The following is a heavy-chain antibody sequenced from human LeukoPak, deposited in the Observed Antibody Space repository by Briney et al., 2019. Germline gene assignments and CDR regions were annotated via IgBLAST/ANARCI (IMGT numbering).Heavy chain of an antibody. V-gene: IGHV3-23*01. CDR1: GFTFGSYA. J-gene: IGHJ4*02. Sequence: GGSLRLSCAASGFTFGSYAMSWVRQAPGKGLEWVSAISGSGGSTYYADSVKGRFTISRDNSKNTLYLQMNSLRAEDTAVYYCAKDYYYGSGSYTGFDYWGQGTLVTVSS. CDR3: AKDYYYGSGSYTGFDY. CDR2: ISGSGGST. D-gene: IGHD3-10*01.